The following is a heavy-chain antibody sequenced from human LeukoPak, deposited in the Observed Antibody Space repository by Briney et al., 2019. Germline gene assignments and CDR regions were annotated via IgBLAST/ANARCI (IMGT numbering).Heavy chain of an antibody. J-gene: IGHJ4*02. CDR3: ANYVSRTMRDY. D-gene: IGHD3-16*01. Sequence: SETLSLTCTVSGGSITTSGHYWGWIRQPPGKGLEWIGSIDYREGTTYNPSLKSRVTIPVDTSRNQFSLKLSSVTATDTAVYYCANYVSRTMRDYWGQGTLVTVSS. V-gene: IGHV4-39*01. CDR1: GGSITTSGHY. CDR2: IDYREGT.